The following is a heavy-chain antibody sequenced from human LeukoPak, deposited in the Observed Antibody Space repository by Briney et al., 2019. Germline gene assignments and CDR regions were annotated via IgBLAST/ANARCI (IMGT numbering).Heavy chain of an antibody. J-gene: IGHJ4*02. CDR3: ARDLAEMATIEGCFDY. D-gene: IGHD5-24*01. V-gene: IGHV3-21*01. CDR2: ISSSSYI. CDR1: GFTFSSYS. Sequence: PGGSLRLSCAASGFTFSSYSMNWVRQAPGKGLEWVSSISSSSYIYCADSVKGRFTISRDNAKNSLYLQMNSLRAEDTAVYYCARDLAEMATIEGCFDYWGQGTLVTVSS.